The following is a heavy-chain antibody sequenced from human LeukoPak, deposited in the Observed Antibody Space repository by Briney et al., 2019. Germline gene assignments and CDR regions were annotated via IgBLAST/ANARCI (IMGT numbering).Heavy chain of an antibody. CDR2: ISYDGSNK. J-gene: IGHJ4*02. CDR1: GFAFSSYG. V-gene: IGHV3-30*18. D-gene: IGHD3-22*01. CDR3: AKSYYDSSGYYRN. Sequence: GGSLRLSCAASGFAFSSYGMHWVRQAPGKGLEWVAVISYDGSNKYYADSVKGRFTISRDNSKNTLYLHMNSLRAEDTAVYYCAKSYYDSSGYYRNWGQGTLVTVSS.